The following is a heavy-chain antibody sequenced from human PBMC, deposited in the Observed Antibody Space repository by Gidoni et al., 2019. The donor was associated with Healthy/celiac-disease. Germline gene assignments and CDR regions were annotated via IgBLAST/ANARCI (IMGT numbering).Heavy chain of an antibody. D-gene: IGHD3-22*01. Sequence: QVQLVESGGGVVQPGRSLRLSCAASGFTFRRYAMHWVRRATGKGMEWVAVIAYDGSNKYYADSVKGRFTISRDNSKNTLYLQMNSLRAEDTAGYYCARDLYYYDSSGYFDYYYYYGMDVWGQGTTVTVSS. J-gene: IGHJ6*02. CDR3: ARDLYYYDSSGYFDYYYYYGMDV. CDR2: IAYDGSNK. CDR1: GFTFRRYA. V-gene: IGHV3-30-3*01.